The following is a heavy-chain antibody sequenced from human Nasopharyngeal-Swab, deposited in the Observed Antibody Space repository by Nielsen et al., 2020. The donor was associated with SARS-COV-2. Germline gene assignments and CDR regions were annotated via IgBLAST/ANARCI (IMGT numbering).Heavy chain of an antibody. Sequence: SETLSLTCTVSGGSISSSSYYWGWIRQPPGEGLEWIGSIYYSGSTYYNPSLKSRVTISVDTSKNQFSLKLSSVTAADTAVYYCARHYSGITMIVVAGYLSWFDPWGQGTLVTVSS. CDR3: ARHYSGITMIVVAGYLSWFDP. CDR1: GGSISSSSYY. CDR2: IYYSGST. V-gene: IGHV4-39*01. D-gene: IGHD3-22*01. J-gene: IGHJ5*02.